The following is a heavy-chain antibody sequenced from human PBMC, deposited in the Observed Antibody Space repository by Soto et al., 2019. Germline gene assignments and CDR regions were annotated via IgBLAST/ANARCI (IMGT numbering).Heavy chain of an antibody. J-gene: IGHJ4*02. CDR1: GFTFSSYG. V-gene: IGHV3-30*03. D-gene: IGHD2-15*01. CDR2: ISYDGSKE. Sequence: QVQLVESGGGVVQPGRSLRLSCAASGFTFSSYGMHWVRQAPGKGLEWVAVISYDGSKEYYADSVKGRFTISRDNSKNTLYLQMNSLRAEDTAVYYCAPRAHCSGGNCHYFDYWGQGTLVTVSS. CDR3: APRAHCSGGNCHYFDY.